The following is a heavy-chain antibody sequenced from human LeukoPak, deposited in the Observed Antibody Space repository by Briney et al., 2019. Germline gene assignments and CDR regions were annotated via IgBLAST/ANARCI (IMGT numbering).Heavy chain of an antibody. CDR1: GGTFSSYA. CDR3: ASGRGYSYVDY. V-gene: IGHV1-2*02. J-gene: IGHJ4*02. Sequence: ASVKVSCKASGGTFSSYAISWVRQAPGQGLEWMGWINPNSGGTNYAQKFQGRVTMTRDTSISTAYMELSRLRSDDTAVYYCASGRGYSYVDYWGQGTLVTVSS. CDR2: INPNSGGT. D-gene: IGHD5-18*01.